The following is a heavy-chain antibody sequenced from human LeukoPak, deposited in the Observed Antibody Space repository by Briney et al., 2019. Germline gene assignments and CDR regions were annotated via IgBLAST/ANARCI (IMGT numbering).Heavy chain of an antibody. CDR1: GGSFSGYY. CDR3: ARVSCSSTSCYTAFDY. CDR2: INHSGST. J-gene: IGHJ4*02. Sequence: PSETLSLTCAVYGGSFSGYYWSWIRQPPGKGLEWIGEINHSGSTNYNPSLKSRVTISVDTSKNQFSLKLSSVTAADTAVDYCARVSCSSTSCYTAFDYWGQGTLVTVSS. D-gene: IGHD2-2*02. V-gene: IGHV4-34*01.